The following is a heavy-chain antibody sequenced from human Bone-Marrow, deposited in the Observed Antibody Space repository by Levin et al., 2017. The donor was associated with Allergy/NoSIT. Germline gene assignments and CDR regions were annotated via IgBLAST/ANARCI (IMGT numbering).Heavy chain of an antibody. J-gene: IGHJ4*02. Sequence: HGESLKISCAASGFILKNHWMTWVRQAPGKGLEWVANIKEDGNEIYYVDSVMGRFTISRDNVKNSLFLHMNSLRAEDTAIYYCARDMTPTYWGQGTLVTVSS. D-gene: IGHD3-16*01. CDR1: GFILKNHW. CDR2: IKEDGNEI. CDR3: ARDMTPTY. V-gene: IGHV3-7*01.